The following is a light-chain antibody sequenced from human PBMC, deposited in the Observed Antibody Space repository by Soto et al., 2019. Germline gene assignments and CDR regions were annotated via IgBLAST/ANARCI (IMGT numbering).Light chain of an antibody. CDR3: QQRSAWPLT. V-gene: IGKV3-11*01. CDR2: DVS. CDR1: QGVTTY. J-gene: IGKJ4*01. Sequence: EIVLTQSPATLSLSPGERATLSCRASQGVTTYLAWFQQKPGQAPRLLIYDVSNRATGTPARFSGSGSGTDFTLTISSLEPEDFATYFCQQRSAWPLTFGGGTKVEIK.